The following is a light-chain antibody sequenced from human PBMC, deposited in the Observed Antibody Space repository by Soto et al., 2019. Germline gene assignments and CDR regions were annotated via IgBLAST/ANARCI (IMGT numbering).Light chain of an antibody. CDR1: SGDIGRYDF. CDR2: EVD. Sequence: QSALTQPPSASGTPGQSITISCSGTSGDIGRYDFVSWYQQHPGKVPRLLLYEVDKRPSGVPDRFSGSKSGDRASLTISGLQAEDEADYYCASYTSSSTSVIFGRGTKLTVL. J-gene: IGLJ2*01. CDR3: ASYTSSSTSVI. V-gene: IGLV2-8*01.